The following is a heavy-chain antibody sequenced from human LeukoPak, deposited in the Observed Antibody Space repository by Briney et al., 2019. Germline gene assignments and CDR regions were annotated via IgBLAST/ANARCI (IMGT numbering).Heavy chain of an antibody. V-gene: IGHV1-2*02. CDR2: INPNSGGT. Sequence: ASVKVSCKASGYTFTGYYMHWVRQAPGQGLEWMGWINPNSGGTNYAQKLQGRVTMTTDTSTSTAYMELRSLRSDDTAVYYCARGSGRFGELDYWGQGTLVTVSS. CDR3: ARGSGRFGELDY. CDR1: GYTFTGYY. D-gene: IGHD3-10*01. J-gene: IGHJ4*02.